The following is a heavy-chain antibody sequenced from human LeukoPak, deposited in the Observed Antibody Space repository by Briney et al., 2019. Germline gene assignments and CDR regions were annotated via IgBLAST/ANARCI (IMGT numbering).Heavy chain of an antibody. D-gene: IGHD3-10*01. V-gene: IGHV3-66*01. CDR2: IHGGDTT. Sequence: GGSLRLSCAASGFTFSSYAMSWVRQGPGKGLEWVSIIHGGDTTYYADSVRGRFTISRDPSKNTLYLQINSLRAEDTAVYYCVRSFFFGSGSYDDYWGQGTLVTVSS. CDR1: GFTFSSYA. CDR3: VRSFFFGSGSYDDY. J-gene: IGHJ4*02.